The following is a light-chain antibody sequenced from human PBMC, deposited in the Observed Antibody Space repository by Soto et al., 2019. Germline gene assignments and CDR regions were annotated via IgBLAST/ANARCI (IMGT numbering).Light chain of an antibody. CDR3: QQRGKWPST. V-gene: IGKV4-1*01. CDR1: HSLFYTSNNKNY. Sequence: DIVMTQSPDSLAVSLGARATITCKSSHSLFYTSNNKNYLAWYQQKPGQSPKLLFYWASTRGSGVPDRISASGSGTDFTLTISSLQAGDVAVYYCQQRGKWPSTFGPGTKVEMK. J-gene: IGKJ2*02. CDR2: WAS.